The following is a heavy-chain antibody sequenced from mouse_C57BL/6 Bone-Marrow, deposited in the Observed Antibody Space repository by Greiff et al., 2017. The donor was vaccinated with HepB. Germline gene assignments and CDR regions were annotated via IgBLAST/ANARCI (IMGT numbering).Heavy chain of an antibody. Sequence: QVQLQQSGAELVRPGTSVKVSCKASGYAFTNYLIEWVKQRPGQGLEWIGVINPGSGGTNYNEKFKGKATLTADKSSSTAYMQLSSLTSEDSAVYFCARCDSSGYPFAYWGQGTLVTVSA. CDR1: GYAFTNYL. J-gene: IGHJ3*01. D-gene: IGHD3-2*02. CDR3: ARCDSSGYPFAY. CDR2: INPGSGGT. V-gene: IGHV1-54*01.